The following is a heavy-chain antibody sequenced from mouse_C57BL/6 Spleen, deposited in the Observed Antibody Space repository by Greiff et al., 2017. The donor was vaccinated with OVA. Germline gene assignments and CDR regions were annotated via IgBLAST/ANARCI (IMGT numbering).Heavy chain of an antibody. CDR3: ARDDYDGGYFDY. D-gene: IGHD2-4*01. CDR2: ISSGSSTI. CDR1: GFTFSDYG. Sequence: DVKLVESGGGLVKPGGSLKLSCAASGFTFSDYGMHWVRQAPEKGLEWVAYISSGSSTIYYADTVKGRFTISRDNAKNTLFLQMTSLRSEDTAMYYCARDDYDGGYFDYWGQGTTLTVSS. V-gene: IGHV5-17*01. J-gene: IGHJ2*01.